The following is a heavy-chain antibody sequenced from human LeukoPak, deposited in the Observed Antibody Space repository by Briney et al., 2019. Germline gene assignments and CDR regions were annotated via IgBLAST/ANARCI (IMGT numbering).Heavy chain of an antibody. J-gene: IGHJ6*04. CDR1: GFTFDDYG. CDR2: INWNGGST. Sequence: GGSLRLSCAASGFTFDDYGMSWVRQAPGKGLEWVSGINWNGGSTGHADSVKGRFTISRDNAKNSLYLQMNSLRAEDTASYYCARVGPLKGTDVWGKGTTVTVSS. CDR3: ARVGPLKGTDV. V-gene: IGHV3-20*04.